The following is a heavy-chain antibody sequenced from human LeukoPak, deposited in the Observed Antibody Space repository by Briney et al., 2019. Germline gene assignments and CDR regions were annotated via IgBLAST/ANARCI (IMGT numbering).Heavy chain of an antibody. CDR3: AKDSYSKGDY. V-gene: IGHV3-7*05. CDR1: GFSFSSYW. D-gene: IGHD4-11*01. Sequence: GGSLRLSCAASGFSFSSYWMSWVRQAPGKGLGWVANIKQDGSESNYVGSVKGRFTISRDNAKNSLYLQMNSLRAEDTAVYYCAKDSYSKGDYWGQGTLVTVSS. J-gene: IGHJ4*02. CDR2: IKQDGSES.